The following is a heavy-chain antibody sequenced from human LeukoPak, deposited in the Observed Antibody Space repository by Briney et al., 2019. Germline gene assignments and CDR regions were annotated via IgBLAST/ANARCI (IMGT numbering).Heavy chain of an antibody. D-gene: IGHD2-15*01. CDR3: ARGRYCSADICSGGDAFDI. CDR1: GGSLNNYY. Sequence: SETLSLTCTVSGGSLNNYYWSWIRQPARKGLEWIGRIYTRGSTNYNPSLTSRVTMSIDTSKNQFSLKLSSVTAADTALYYCARGRYCSADICSGGDAFDIWGQGTMVSVSS. CDR2: IYTRGST. J-gene: IGHJ3*02. V-gene: IGHV4-4*07.